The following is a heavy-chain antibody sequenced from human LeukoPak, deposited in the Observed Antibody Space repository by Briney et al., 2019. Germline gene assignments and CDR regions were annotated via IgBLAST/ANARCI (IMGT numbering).Heavy chain of an antibody. V-gene: IGHV3-74*01. Sequence: GGSLRLSCAASGFTFSSYWMHWVRQAPGKGLVWVSRISSYGSSTNYADSVKGRLTISRDNAKKTLFLQMNSLRAEDTAVYYCARGGRDIVGYYYMDVWGKGTTVIVSS. CDR3: ARGGRDIVGYYYMDV. CDR2: ISSYGSST. J-gene: IGHJ6*03. D-gene: IGHD2-15*01. CDR1: GFTFSSYW.